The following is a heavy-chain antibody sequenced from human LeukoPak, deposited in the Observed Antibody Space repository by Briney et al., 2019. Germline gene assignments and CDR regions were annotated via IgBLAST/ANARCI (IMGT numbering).Heavy chain of an antibody. D-gene: IGHD7-27*01. CDR2: INPNSGGT. CDR3: ARDILTDDAFDI. Sequence: ASVKVSFKASGHTFTGYFMHWVRQAPGQGLEWMGWINPNSGGTNYAQKFQGRVTMTRDTSISTAYMELSRLTSDDTAVYYCARDILTDDAFDIWGQGTMVTVSS. CDR1: GHTFTGYF. J-gene: IGHJ3*02. V-gene: IGHV1-2*02.